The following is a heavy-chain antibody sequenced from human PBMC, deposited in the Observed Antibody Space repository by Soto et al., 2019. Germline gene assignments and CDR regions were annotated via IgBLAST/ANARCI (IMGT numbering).Heavy chain of an antibody. CDR1: GGTFGNYA. Sequence: LAQSGAEVKKPGSSVKVSCKASGGTFGNYAISWVRQAXGXGXDWMGKTIPNFVTANYAQQFQGRNTTTADRFTSIAYMELSSLRSEDTALYYCVRVAVPGIYGEDVWGQGTTVTVSS. CDR2: TIPNFVTA. V-gene: IGHV1-69*06. J-gene: IGHJ6*02. D-gene: IGHD2-2*01. CDR3: VRVAVPGIYGEDV.